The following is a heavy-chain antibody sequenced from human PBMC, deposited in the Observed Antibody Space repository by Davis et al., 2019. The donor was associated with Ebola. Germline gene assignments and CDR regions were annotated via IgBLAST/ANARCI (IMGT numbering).Heavy chain of an antibody. V-gene: IGHV3-48*02. CDR1: GFTFSSYS. D-gene: IGHD3-22*01. Sequence: PGGSLRLSCAASGFTFSSYSMNWVRQAPGKGLEWVSYISTGSSTKYYADSVKGRFTISRDNAKNSLYLQMNSLRDEDTAVYYCARSMMAAGAFDIWGQGTMVTVSS. CDR2: ISTGSSTK. CDR3: ARSMMAAGAFDI. J-gene: IGHJ3*02.